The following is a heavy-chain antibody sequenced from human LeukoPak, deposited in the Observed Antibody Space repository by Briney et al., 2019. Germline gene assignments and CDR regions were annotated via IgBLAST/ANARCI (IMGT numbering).Heavy chain of an antibody. CDR2: IYYSGST. J-gene: IGHJ4*02. CDR1: GGSISSGGYY. V-gene: IGHV4-31*03. CDR3: AGGGIQRRPHRIDY. Sequence: SQTLSLTCTVSGGSISSGGYYWSWIRQHPGKGLEWIGYIYYSGSTYYNPSLKSRVTISVDTSKNQSSLKLSSVTAADTAVYYCAGGGIQRRPHRIDYWGQGTLVTVSS. D-gene: IGHD5-18*01.